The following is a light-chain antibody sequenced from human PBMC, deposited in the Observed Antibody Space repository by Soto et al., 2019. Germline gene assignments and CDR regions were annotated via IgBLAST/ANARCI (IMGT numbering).Light chain of an antibody. CDR1: QSISIW. J-gene: IGKJ1*01. CDR2: AAS. CDR3: KQYNSYWT. Sequence: DIQMTQSPSALSASIGDSVTITCRASQSISIWLAWYQQKPGKAPKLLIYAASSLESGVQSRFSGSGSGTEFTLTIRSLQPDDFATYYCKQYNSYWTCGQGTKVDIK. V-gene: IGKV1-5*03.